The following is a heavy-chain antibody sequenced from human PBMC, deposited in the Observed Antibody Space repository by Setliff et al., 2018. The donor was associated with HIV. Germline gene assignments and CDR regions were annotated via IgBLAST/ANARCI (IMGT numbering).Heavy chain of an antibody. Sequence: SETLSLTCTVSGGSISGTYYWNWIRQPAGKGLEWVGRIYKSGSSNANPSLKSRVTMSVDTSKNQFSLNLRSVTAADTALYYCVRSGCNGNICYDSRGWLDSWGQGTLVTVSS. CDR2: IYKSGSS. D-gene: IGHD5-12*01. J-gene: IGHJ5*01. CDR1: GGSISGTYY. CDR3: VRSGCNGNICYDSRGWLDS. V-gene: IGHV4-4*07.